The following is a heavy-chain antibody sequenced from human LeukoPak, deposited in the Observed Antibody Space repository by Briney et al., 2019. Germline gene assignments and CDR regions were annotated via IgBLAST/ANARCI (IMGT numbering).Heavy chain of an antibody. CDR2: ISPNSGGT. J-gene: IGHJ6*02. D-gene: IGHD1-1*01. Sequence: ASVKVSCKASGYTFTGHYIHWVRQAPGQGLEWMGWISPNSGGTNYAQKFQGRVTMTRDTSISTAYMELSRLISDDTAVYYCARAMESYYYGMDVWGQGTTVTVSS. CDR1: GYTFTGHY. V-gene: IGHV1-2*02. CDR3: ARAMESYYYGMDV.